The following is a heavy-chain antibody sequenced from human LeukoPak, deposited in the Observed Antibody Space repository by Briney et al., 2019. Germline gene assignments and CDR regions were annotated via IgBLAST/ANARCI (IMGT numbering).Heavy chain of an antibody. D-gene: IGHD1-26*01. Sequence: PGGSLRLSCAASGFTFSSHDMHWVRQAPGKGLEWVAIISYDGGKKDYADSVKGRFTISRDNSKNTLYLQMNSLRPEDTAVYYCAKDRWKGSYGDDFDFWGQGTLVTVSS. CDR2: ISYDGGKK. CDR1: GFTFSSHD. V-gene: IGHV3-30*18. CDR3: AKDRWKGSYGDDFDF. J-gene: IGHJ4*02.